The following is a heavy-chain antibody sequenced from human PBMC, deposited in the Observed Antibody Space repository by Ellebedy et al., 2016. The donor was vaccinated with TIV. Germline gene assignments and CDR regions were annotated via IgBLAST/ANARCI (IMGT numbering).Heavy chain of an antibody. CDR1: GYTFTSYG. Sequence: AASVKVSCKASGYTFTSYGISWVRQAPGQGLEWMGRIMPILGLASYAQNFQGRVTLTTDTSTSTAYMELRSLTSDDTAVYFCARVSAVTAHFDHWGQGSLVTVSS. D-gene: IGHD2-21*02. CDR3: ARVSAVTAHFDH. V-gene: IGHV1-18*01. J-gene: IGHJ4*02. CDR2: IMPILGLA.